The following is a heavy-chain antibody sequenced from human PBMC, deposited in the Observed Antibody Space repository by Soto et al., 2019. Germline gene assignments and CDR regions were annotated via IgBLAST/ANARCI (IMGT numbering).Heavy chain of an antibody. CDR3: AREGWEPTHFDY. V-gene: IGHV1-18*04. CDR2: ISAYNGNT. J-gene: IGHJ4*02. D-gene: IGHD1-26*01. CDR1: CDTFASYG. Sequence: ASVKVSWNASCDTFASYGISWVRQAPEQGREWMGWISAYNGNTNYAQKLQGRVTMTTDTSTSTAYMELRSLRYDDTAVSYCAREGWEPTHFDYWAQGTLVTVYS.